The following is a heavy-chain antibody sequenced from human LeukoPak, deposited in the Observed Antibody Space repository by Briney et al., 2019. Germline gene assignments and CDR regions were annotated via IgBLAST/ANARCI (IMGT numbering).Heavy chain of an antibody. Sequence: SQTLSLTCTVSGGSVSSGGYYWSWIRQPPGKGLEWIRYIYHSGSTYYNPSLKSRVTISVDRSKNQFSLKLSSVTAADTAVYYCAREVDPTTKFCGNSFRCGYFQHWGQGTLVTVSS. CDR1: GGSVSSGGYY. CDR3: AREVDPTTKFCGNSFRCGYFQH. D-gene: IGHD4-23*01. CDR2: IYHSGST. J-gene: IGHJ1*01. V-gene: IGHV4-30-2*01.